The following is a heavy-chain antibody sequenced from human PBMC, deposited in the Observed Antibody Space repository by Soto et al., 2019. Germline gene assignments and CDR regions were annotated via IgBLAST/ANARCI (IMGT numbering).Heavy chain of an antibody. CDR3: ARGGSAIFDY. V-gene: IGHV1-3*01. CDR2: IDAVSSNT. J-gene: IGHJ4*02. Sequence: QVQLVQSGAEVKKPGASVKVSCKASGYTLSSYALHWVRQGPGQRLEWMGWIDAVSSNTKYSQKFQGRVTITRDTSATTAYMELSSLRYEDTAVYFCARGGSAIFDYWGQGTLVIVSS. CDR1: GYTLSSYA. D-gene: IGHD2-2*01.